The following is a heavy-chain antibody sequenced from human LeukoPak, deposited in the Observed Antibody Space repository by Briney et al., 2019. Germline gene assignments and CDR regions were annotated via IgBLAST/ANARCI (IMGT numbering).Heavy chain of an antibody. CDR1: GFMFSNYA. CDR3: ANLGGERKWKWLPQKGGAFDI. J-gene: IGHJ3*02. CDR2: LSGTGGST. Sequence: GGSLRLSCGVSGFMFSNYAMSWVRQAPGKGLEWVSSLSGTGGSTYYADSVKGRFTVSRDNSKNTLYLQMNSLRAEDTAVYYCANLGGERKWKWLPQKGGAFDIWGQGTMVTVSS. V-gene: IGHV3-23*01. D-gene: IGHD3-22*01.